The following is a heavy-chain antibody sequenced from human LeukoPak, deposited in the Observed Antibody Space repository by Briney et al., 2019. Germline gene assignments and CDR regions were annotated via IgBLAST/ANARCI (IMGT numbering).Heavy chain of an antibody. CDR2: INHSGST. V-gene: IGHV4-34*01. CDR3: ARGRYCSRTSCRQIAARPGRSYYMDV. D-gene: IGHD2-2*01. Sequence: KTSETLSLTCAVYGGSFSGYYWSWIRQPPGKGLEWIGEINHSGSTNYNPSLKSRVTISVDTSKNQFSLKLSSVTAADTAVYYCARGRYCSRTSCRQIAARPGRSYYMDVWGKGTTVTVSS. J-gene: IGHJ6*03. CDR1: GGSFSGYY.